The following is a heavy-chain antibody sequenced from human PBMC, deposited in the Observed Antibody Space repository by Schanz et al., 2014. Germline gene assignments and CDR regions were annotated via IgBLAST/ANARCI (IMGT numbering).Heavy chain of an antibody. CDR1: GFTFSTSA. Sequence: EVQLLESGGGLVQPGGSLRLSCAASGFTFSTSAMSWVRQVPGKGLEWVSAILGLASTTYYADSVKGRFTISRDNSKNLLYLQMNSLRAEDTAVYYCAKGRCGELSAFDIWGRGTMVNVSS. CDR2: ILGLASTT. CDR3: AKGRCGELSAFDI. V-gene: IGHV3-23*01. D-gene: IGHD3-10*01. J-gene: IGHJ3*02.